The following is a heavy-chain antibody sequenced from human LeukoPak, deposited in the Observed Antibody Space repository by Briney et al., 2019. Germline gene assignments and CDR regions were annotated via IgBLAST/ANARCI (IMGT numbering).Heavy chain of an antibody. CDR3: ARLGPYGSSWYYFDY. Sequence: SETLSLTCTVSGGSISSYYWSWIRQPSGKGLEWIGYIYYSGSTYYNPSLKSRVTISVDTSKNQFSLKLSSVTAADTAVYYCARLGPYGSSWYYFDYWGQGTLVTVSS. CDR2: IYYSGST. CDR1: GGSISSYY. J-gene: IGHJ4*02. V-gene: IGHV4-59*01. D-gene: IGHD6-13*01.